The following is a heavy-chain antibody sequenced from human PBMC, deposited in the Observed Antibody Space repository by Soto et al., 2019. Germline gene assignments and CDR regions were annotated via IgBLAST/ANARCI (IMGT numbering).Heavy chain of an antibody. CDR2: INDSGST. V-gene: IGHV4-59*11. Sequence: QVQLQESGPGLVKPSETLSLTCTVSGAVSSSHFWNWIRQPPGKGPEWMGYINDSGSTKYNPSLKSRASMSVDTSKNQFSLTLYSVTAADTAVYYCARAAVARGASDFGMDVWGQGTTVIVSS. CDR1: GAVSSSHF. CDR3: ARAAVARGASDFGMDV. J-gene: IGHJ6*02. D-gene: IGHD3-10*01.